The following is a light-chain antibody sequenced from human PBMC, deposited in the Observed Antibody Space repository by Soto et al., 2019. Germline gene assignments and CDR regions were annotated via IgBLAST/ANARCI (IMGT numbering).Light chain of an antibody. CDR2: EVS. CDR1: SSDVGAYDF. Sequence: QSALTQPASVSGSPGQSITISCTGTSSDVGAYDFVSWYQQHPDKAPKLMIYEVSNRPSGVSNRFSGSKSVNTATLTISGLQAEDEADYYCSSYTSSSTRVFGTGTKDTV. V-gene: IGLV2-14*03. J-gene: IGLJ1*01. CDR3: SSYTSSSTRV.